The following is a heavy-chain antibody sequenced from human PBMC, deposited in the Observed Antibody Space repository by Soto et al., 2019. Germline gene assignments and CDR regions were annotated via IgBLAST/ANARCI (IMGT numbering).Heavy chain of an antibody. J-gene: IGHJ6*03. Sequence: QVQLVQSGAEVKKPGASVKVSCKASGYTFSSYGISWVRQAPGQGLERMGWITAHNGNTFYAQRLQGRVTLTTDTSTSTAYMELRSLRSDDTAVYYCARGVYYYYYMDVWGKGTTVTVSS. V-gene: IGHV1-18*01. CDR1: GYTFSSYG. CDR2: ITAHNGNT. CDR3: ARGVYYYYYMDV.